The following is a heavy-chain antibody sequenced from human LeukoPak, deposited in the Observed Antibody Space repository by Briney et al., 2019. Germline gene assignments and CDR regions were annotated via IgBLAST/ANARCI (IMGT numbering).Heavy chain of an antibody. V-gene: IGHV3-30-3*01. CDR1: GFTFSSYA. CDR3: ARDDYDYYDSSGSHAFDI. CDR2: ISYDGSNK. J-gene: IGHJ3*02. D-gene: IGHD3-22*01. Sequence: GRSLRLSCAASGFTFSSYAMHWVRQAPGKGLEWVAVISYDGSNKYYADSVKGRFTISRDNSKNTLYLQMNSLRAEDTAVYYCARDDYDYYDSSGSHAFDIWGQGTMVTVSS.